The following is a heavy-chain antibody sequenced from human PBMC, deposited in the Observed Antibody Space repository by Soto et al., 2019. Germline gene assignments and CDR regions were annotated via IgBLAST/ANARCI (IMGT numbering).Heavy chain of an antibody. Sequence: EVQLVESGGASVQPGGSLRLSCAASGFSLSKYWMHWVRQAPGKGLEWVSRVNGDGSSTTYADSVSGRFIISRDNAKSRVFLQMSSLRADETARDYCARGGSTDLYGLLDLWGQGTQVIVSS. CDR3: ARGGSTDLYGLLDL. CDR1: GFSLSKYW. CDR2: VNGDGSST. J-gene: IGHJ5*02. V-gene: IGHV3-74*01. D-gene: IGHD3-16*01.